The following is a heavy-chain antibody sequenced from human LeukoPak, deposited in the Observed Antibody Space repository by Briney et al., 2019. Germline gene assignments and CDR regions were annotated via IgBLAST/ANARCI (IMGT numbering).Heavy chain of an antibody. Sequence: GGPLRLSCAGSGFTFSRYWMSWVRQAPGKGLEWVASINQDESRIHYVDSLKGRFTVSRDNTKNSLFLEMNSLRVEDTAVYYCARLKDDVTKLDYWGQGTLVTVSS. D-gene: IGHD2-8*01. CDR1: GFTFSRYW. J-gene: IGHJ4*02. V-gene: IGHV3-7*01. CDR2: INQDESRI. CDR3: ARLKDDVTKLDY.